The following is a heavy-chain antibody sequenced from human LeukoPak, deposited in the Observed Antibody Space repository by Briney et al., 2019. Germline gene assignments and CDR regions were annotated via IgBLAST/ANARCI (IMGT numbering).Heavy chain of an antibody. CDR2: IYYSGST. CDR3: ARLVAFDWLLWRGVQMDV. V-gene: IGHV4-39*07. J-gene: IGHJ6*04. Sequence: SPSETLSLTCTVSGGSISSSSYYWGWIRQPPGKGLEWIGSIYYSGSTYYNPSLKSRVTISVDTSKNQFSLKLSSVTAADTAVYYCARLVAFDWLLWRGVQMDVWGKGTTVTISS. D-gene: IGHD3-9*01. CDR1: GGSISSSSYY.